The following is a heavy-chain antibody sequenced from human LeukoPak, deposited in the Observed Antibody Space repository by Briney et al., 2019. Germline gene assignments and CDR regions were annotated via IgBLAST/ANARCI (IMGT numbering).Heavy chain of an antibody. Sequence: ASVKVSCKASGYTFTSYGISWVRQAPAQGLEWMGWISAYNGNTNYAQKLQGRVTMTTDTSTSTAYMELRSLRSDDTAVYYCARDRREYIAAAGPPDFDYWGQGTLVTVSS. CDR3: ARDRREYIAAAGPPDFDY. J-gene: IGHJ4*02. CDR1: GYTFTSYG. CDR2: ISAYNGNT. D-gene: IGHD6-13*01. V-gene: IGHV1-18*01.